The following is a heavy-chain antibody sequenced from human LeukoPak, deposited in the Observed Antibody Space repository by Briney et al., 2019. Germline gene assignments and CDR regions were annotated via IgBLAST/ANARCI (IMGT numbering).Heavy chain of an antibody. J-gene: IGHJ6*03. D-gene: IGHD6-6*01. CDR2: IIPIFGTA. V-gene: IGHV1-69*01. CDR3: ASIGGLAARSYYYYMDV. Sequence: SVKVSCKASGGTFSSYAISWVRQAPGQGLEWMGGIIPIFGTANYAQKFQARVTITAHESTSTAYMELSSLRSEDTAVYYCASIGGLAARSYYYYMDVWGKGTTVTVSS. CDR1: GGTFSSYA.